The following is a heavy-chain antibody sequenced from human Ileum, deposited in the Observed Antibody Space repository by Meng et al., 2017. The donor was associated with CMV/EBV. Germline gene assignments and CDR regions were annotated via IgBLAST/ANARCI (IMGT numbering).Heavy chain of an antibody. CDR2: IGYDGKIN. Sequence: ASGISFSRYRMPWVRRAPGKALKWVTFIGYDGKINLYADTVKGRFTISRDASTTTLYLQMDSLRPEDTAVYYCARDPQIGSPDYFDYWGQGALVTVSS. V-gene: IGHV3-30*03. D-gene: IGHD1-26*01. J-gene: IGHJ4*02. CDR3: ARDPQIGSPDYFDY. CDR1: GISFSRYR.